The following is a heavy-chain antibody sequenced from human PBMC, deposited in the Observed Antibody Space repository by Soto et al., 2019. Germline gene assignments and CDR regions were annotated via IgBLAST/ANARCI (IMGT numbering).Heavy chain of an antibody. Sequence: EVQLVESGGGLVKPGGSLRLSCAASGFTFSSYSINWVRQAPGKGLEWVSSISSSSSYIYYADSVKGRFTISRDNAKNSLYLQMNSLRAEDTAVYYCARERHAPGLVKNGIDVWGQGTTVTVSS. V-gene: IGHV3-21*01. CDR3: ARERHAPGLVKNGIDV. CDR1: GFTFSSYS. J-gene: IGHJ6*02. CDR2: ISSSSSYI. D-gene: IGHD3-9*01.